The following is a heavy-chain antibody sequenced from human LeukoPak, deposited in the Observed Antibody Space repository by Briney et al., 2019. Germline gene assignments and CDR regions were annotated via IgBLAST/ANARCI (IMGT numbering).Heavy chain of an antibody. CDR3: AISYDILTGYPIDY. Sequence: ASVKVSCKASGYTFTSYGISWVRQAPGQGLEWMGWISAYNGNTNYAQKLQGRVTMTTDTSTSTAYMELRSLRSDDTAVYYCAISYDILTGYPIDYWGQGTLVTVSS. CDR2: ISAYNGNT. CDR1: GYTFTSYG. V-gene: IGHV1-18*01. D-gene: IGHD3-9*01. J-gene: IGHJ4*02.